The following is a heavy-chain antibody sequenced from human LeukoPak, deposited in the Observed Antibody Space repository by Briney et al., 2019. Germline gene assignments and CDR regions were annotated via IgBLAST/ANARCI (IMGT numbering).Heavy chain of an antibody. Sequence: PGGSLRLSCAASGFTFSSNSMNWVRQAPGKGLEWVSYISSSSSTIYYADSVKGRFTISRDNAKNSLYLQMNSLRAEDTAVYYCARRGYYDSSALDYWGQGTLVTVSS. CDR1: GFTFSSNS. V-gene: IGHV3-48*01. J-gene: IGHJ4*02. CDR2: ISSSSSTI. D-gene: IGHD3-22*01. CDR3: ARRGYYDSSALDY.